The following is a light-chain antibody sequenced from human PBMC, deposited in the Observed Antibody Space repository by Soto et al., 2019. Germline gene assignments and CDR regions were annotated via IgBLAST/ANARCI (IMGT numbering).Light chain of an antibody. CDR2: GAS. J-gene: IGKJ2*01. Sequence: IVLTQSPATLSLSPGERATLSCRASQSVSSSYLAWYQQKPGQAPRLLIYGASSRATGIPARFSGSRSGTEFTLTISSLQSEDFAVYYCQQYNNWPLYTFGQGTKVDIK. V-gene: IGKV3-15*01. CDR1: QSVSSSY. CDR3: QQYNNWPLYT.